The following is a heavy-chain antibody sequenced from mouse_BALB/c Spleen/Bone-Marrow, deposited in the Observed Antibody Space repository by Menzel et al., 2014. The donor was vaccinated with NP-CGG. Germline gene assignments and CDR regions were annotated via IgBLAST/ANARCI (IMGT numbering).Heavy chain of an antibody. V-gene: IGHV2-9*02. CDR2: IWAGGST. Sequence: QVQLQQSGPGLVAPSQSLSITCTVSGFSLTGYGVHWVRQPPGKGLEWLGVIWAGGSTNYNSALMSRLSISKDNSKSQVFLKMNSLQTDDTAMYYCARVSSTMITTVFAYWGQGTLVTVSA. D-gene: IGHD2-4*01. CDR1: GFSLTGYG. J-gene: IGHJ3*01. CDR3: ARVSSTMITTVFAY.